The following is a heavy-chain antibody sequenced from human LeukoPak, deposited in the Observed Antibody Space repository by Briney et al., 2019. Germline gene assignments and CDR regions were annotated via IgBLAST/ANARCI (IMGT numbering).Heavy chain of an antibody. CDR1: GFTFSSYA. Sequence: GGSLRLSCAASGFTFSSYAMSWVRQAPGKGLEWVSAISGSGGSTYYADSVKGRFTISRDNSKNTLYLQMNSLRAEDTAVYYCAKDFRSQHYDILTGYSSFDYWGQGTLVTVSS. D-gene: IGHD3-9*01. CDR3: AKDFRSQHYDILTGYSSFDY. J-gene: IGHJ4*02. CDR2: ISGSGGST. V-gene: IGHV3-23*01.